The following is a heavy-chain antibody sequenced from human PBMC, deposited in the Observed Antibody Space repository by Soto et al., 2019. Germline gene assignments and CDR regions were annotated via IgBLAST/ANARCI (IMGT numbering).Heavy chain of an antibody. CDR3: ARGDNGDNGRAFDP. J-gene: IGHJ5*02. V-gene: IGHV4-4*07. CDR1: GGSISNYY. D-gene: IGHD4-17*01. CDR2: IYTSGNT. Sequence: ASETLSLTCPVSGGSISNYYWRWIRQPAGKGLEWIGRIYTSGNTNYNPSLKGRITMSVDMSKNQFSLKLSSVAAADTAVYYCARGDNGDNGRAFDPWGQGTLVTVSS.